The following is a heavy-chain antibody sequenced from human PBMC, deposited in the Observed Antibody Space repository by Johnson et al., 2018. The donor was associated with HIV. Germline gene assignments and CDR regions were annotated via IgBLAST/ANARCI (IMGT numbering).Heavy chain of an antibody. D-gene: IGHD3-22*01. CDR2: IKSKTDGGTT. J-gene: IGHJ3*02. CDR3: TTGSSGSNAFDI. CDR1: GFTFSNAW. Sequence: VQLVESGGGLVKPGGSLRLSCAASGFTFSNAWMSWVRQAPGKGLEWVGRIKSKTDGGTTDYDAPGEGRFTISRDDSKNTLYLQMNSLKTEDTAVYYCTTGSSGSNAFDIWGQGTMVTVSS. V-gene: IGHV3-15*01.